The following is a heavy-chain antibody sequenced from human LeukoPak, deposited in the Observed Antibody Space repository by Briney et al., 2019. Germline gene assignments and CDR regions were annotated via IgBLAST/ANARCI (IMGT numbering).Heavy chain of an antibody. CDR2: ISNNGGYT. CDR1: GFTFSSSA. D-gene: IGHD6-19*01. Sequence: GGSLRLSCAASGFTFSSSAMSWVRQAPGKGLEWVSAISNNGGYTYYADSVQGRFTISRDNSKSTLCLQMNSLRAEDTAVYYCAKDRAVAGTYYFDYWGQGTLVTVSS. V-gene: IGHV3-23*01. J-gene: IGHJ4*02. CDR3: AKDRAVAGTYYFDY.